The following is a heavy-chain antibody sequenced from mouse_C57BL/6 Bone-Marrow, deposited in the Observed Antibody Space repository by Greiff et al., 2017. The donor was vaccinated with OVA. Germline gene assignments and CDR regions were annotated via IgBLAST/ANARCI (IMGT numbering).Heavy chain of an antibody. CDR3: ARGQLRHRGAMDY. CDR1: GFTFSSYA. D-gene: IGHD3-2*02. Sequence: EVMLVESGGGLVKPGGSLKLSCAASGFTFSSYAMSWVRQTPETRLEWVATISDGGSYTYYTDNVKGRFTISRYNAKNNLYLQMSHLKSEDTAMYYCARGQLRHRGAMDYWGQGTSVTVSS. J-gene: IGHJ4*01. CDR2: ISDGGSYT. V-gene: IGHV5-4*03.